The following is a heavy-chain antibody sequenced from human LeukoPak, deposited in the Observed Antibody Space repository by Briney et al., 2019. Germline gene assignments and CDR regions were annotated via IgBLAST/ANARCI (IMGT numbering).Heavy chain of an antibody. V-gene: IGHV3-11*01. J-gene: IGHJ4*02. CDR1: GFTFSDYY. CDR3: ARGRDSFDY. Sequence: GGSLRLSCAASGFTFSDYYMSWILHAAGKGLEWVSYISSGGSTIYYADSVKGRFTTSRDNAKNSLYLQMNSLRAEDTAVYYCARGRDSFDYWGQGTLVTVSS. CDR2: ISSGGSTI.